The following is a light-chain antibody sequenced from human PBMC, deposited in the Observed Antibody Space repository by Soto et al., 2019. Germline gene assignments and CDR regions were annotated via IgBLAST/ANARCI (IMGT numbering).Light chain of an antibody. CDR1: SSDVGNYNF. J-gene: IGLJ2*01. V-gene: IGLV2-8*01. CDR3: SSYAGNNNLV. Sequence: QSALTQPPSASGSPGQSVTISCTGTSSDVGNYNFVSWYQQHPGKAPKLMIYEVTKRPSGVPDRFSGPKSGNTASLTVSGLQAEDEADYYCSSYAGNNNLVFGGGTKVTVL. CDR2: EVT.